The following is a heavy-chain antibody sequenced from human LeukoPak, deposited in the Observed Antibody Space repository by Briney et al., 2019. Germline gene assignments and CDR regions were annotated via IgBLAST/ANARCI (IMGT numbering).Heavy chain of an antibody. CDR3: ARGQKRITIFGVVETKKNWFDP. Sequence: VASVTVSCKASGYTFTSYYMHWVRQAPGQGLEWMGIINPSGGSTSYAQKFQGRVTMTRDTSTSTVYMELSSLRSKDTAVYYCARGQKRITIFGVVETKKNWFDPWGQGTLVTVSS. V-gene: IGHV1-46*01. J-gene: IGHJ5*02. D-gene: IGHD3-3*01. CDR1: GYTFTSYY. CDR2: INPSGGST.